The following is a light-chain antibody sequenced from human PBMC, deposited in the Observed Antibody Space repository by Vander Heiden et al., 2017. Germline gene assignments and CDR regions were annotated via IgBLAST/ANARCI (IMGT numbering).Light chain of an antibody. Sequence: SALTQPPSASVTPGERVTISCSGSSSNIGSNYVYWYQQLPGTAPTLLIYRNNQRPSGVPDRFSGSKSGTSASLAISGLRSEDEADYYCAAWDDSLSGGVFGGGTKLTVL. V-gene: IGLV1-47*01. CDR2: RNN. CDR3: AAWDDSLSGGV. CDR1: SSNIGSNY. J-gene: IGLJ3*02.